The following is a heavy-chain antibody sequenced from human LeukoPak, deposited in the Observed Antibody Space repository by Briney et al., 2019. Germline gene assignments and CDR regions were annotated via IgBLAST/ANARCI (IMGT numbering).Heavy chain of an antibody. CDR3: ARETLYSSGWKFDY. D-gene: IGHD6-19*01. Sequence: PSETLSLTCTVSGGSISNQYWSWIRQPAGKGLEWIGRIYTSGGTNFNPSLKSRITISVDESTNQFSLKLTSVTAADTAVYFCARETLYSSGWKFDYWGQGTQVAVSS. CDR2: IYTSGGT. CDR1: GGSISNQY. V-gene: IGHV4-4*07. J-gene: IGHJ4*02.